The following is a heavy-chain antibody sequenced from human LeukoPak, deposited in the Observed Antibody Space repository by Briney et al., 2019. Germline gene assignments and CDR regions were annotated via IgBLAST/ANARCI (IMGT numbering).Heavy chain of an antibody. J-gene: IGHJ4*02. CDR3: ARGIADSRYCSSTSCPLGF. V-gene: IGHV1-2*02. CDR2: INPNSGGT. Sequence: ASVKVSCKASGYTFTGYYMHWVRQAPGQGLEWMGWINPNSGGTNYAQKFQGRVTMTRDTSISTAYMELSRLRSDDTAVYYCARGIADSRYCSSTSCPLGFWGQGTLVTVSS. CDR1: GYTFTGYY. D-gene: IGHD2-2*01.